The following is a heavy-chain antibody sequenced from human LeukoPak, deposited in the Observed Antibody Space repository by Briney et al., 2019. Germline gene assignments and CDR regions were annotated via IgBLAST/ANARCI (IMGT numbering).Heavy chain of an antibody. J-gene: IGHJ6*03. CDR1: GGTFSSYA. CDR3: ARGRVPAAINYYYYYMDV. CDR2: IIPIFGTA. V-gene: IGHV1-69*05. D-gene: IGHD2-2*02. Sequence: SVKVSCKASGGTFSSYAISWVRQAPGQGLEWMGGIIPIFGTANYAQKFQGRVTITTDESTSTAYMELSSLRSEDTAVYYCARGRVPAAINYYYYYMDVWGRGITVTVSS.